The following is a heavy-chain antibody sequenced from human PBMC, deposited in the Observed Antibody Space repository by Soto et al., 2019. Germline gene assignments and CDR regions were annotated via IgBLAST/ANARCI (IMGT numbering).Heavy chain of an antibody. J-gene: IGHJ4*02. CDR3: ARSLWFGELH. D-gene: IGHD3-10*01. CDR2: IYWDNDK. Sequence: QITLKESGPTLAKPTQTLTLTCSFSGFSLSTTGVGVGWIRQSPGKALEWLAIIYWDNDKRYSPSLKSRVIITKDTSKNQVVLTVTNMDPVDTGTYYCARSLWFGELHWGQGALVTVSS. CDR1: GFSLSTTGVG. V-gene: IGHV2-5*02.